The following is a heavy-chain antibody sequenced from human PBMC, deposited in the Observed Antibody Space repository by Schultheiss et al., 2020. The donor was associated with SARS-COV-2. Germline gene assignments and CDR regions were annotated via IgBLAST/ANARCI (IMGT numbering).Heavy chain of an antibody. CDR2: ISGSGGST. CDR3: ARTDTAMGFDY. V-gene: IGHV3-23*01. J-gene: IGHJ4*02. CDR1: GFTFSSYA. D-gene: IGHD5-18*01. Sequence: GESLKISCAASGFTFSSYAMSWVRQAPGKGLEWVSAISGSGGSTYYADSVKGRFTISRDNSKNTLYLQMNSLRAEDTAVYYCARTDTAMGFDYWGQGTLVTVS.